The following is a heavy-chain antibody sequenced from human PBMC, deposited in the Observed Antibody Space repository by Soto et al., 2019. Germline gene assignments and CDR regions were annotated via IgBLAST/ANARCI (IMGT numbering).Heavy chain of an antibody. V-gene: IGHV3-53*02. CDR3: SRDIVQHYDCSGYIS. J-gene: IGHJ4*02. D-gene: IGHD3-10*02. CDR2: VFSVTAT. CDR1: GFSVSDNY. Sequence: EAQLVETGGGLIQPGGSLRLSCAASGFSVSDNYISWVRQAPGKGLEWVSVVFSVTATYYADSVKGRFTMSRDPSKNTLYLQMNSLRAEDTAMYYCSRDIVQHYDCSGYISWGQGTRFTVSS.